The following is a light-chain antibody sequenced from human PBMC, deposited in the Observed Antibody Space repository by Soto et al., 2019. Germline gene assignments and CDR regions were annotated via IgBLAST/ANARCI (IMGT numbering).Light chain of an antibody. CDR3: SSFADSSARDYV. CDR1: SSDIGAYDY. CDR2: DVS. V-gene: IGLV2-14*03. J-gene: IGLJ1*01. Sequence: QSALTQPASVSGSPGQSITISCTGTSSDIGAYDYVSWYQQHPGGVPQLLIYDVSSRPSGVSSRFSGSKSGNTASLTISGLQADDESDYYCSSFADSSARDYVFGGGTKLTVL.